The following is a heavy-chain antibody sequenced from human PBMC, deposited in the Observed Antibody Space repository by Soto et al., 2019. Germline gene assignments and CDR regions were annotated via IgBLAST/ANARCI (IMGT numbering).Heavy chain of an antibody. J-gene: IGHJ4*02. V-gene: IGHV4-31*03. CDR2: IYYSGST. CDR1: GGSISSGGYY. Sequence: PSETLSLTCTVSGGSISSGGYYWSWIRQHPGKGLEWIGYIYYSGSTYYNPSLKSRVTISVDTSKNQFSLKLSSVTAADTAVYYCALVLHDYGDFRLSSVEEYFFDFWGLGTLVTVSS. CDR3: ALVLHDYGDFRLSSVEEYFFDF. D-gene: IGHD4-17*01.